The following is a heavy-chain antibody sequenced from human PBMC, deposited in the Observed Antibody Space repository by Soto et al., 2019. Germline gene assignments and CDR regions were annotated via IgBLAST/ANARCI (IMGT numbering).Heavy chain of an antibody. Sequence: QVQLVESGGGVGQPGRSLRLSCAASGLTFSTYALHWVRQAPGRGLEWVAVISYDENTKYYADSVTGRFTISRDNSKNTLYLQMSSLRIEDAAVYYCPRAPPRRFGGLDVWGQGTTVAVSS. CDR3: PRAPPRRFGGLDV. J-gene: IGHJ6*02. D-gene: IGHD3-10*01. CDR2: ISYDENTK. V-gene: IGHV3-30-3*01. CDR1: GLTFSTYA.